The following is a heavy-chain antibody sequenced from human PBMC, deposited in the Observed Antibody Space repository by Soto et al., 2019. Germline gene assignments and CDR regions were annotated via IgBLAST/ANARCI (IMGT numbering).Heavy chain of an antibody. CDR2: ITWDSASM. D-gene: IGHD3-22*01. V-gene: IGHV3-9*01. CDR1: GFTFDDYA. J-gene: IGHJ6*02. CDR3: AKAGEDRGPPYDYGMDV. Sequence: EVQLVESGGGLVQPGRSLRLSCAASGFTFDDYAMYWVRQAPGTGLEWVSGITWDSASMGYADSVKGRFTISRDNAKNSLYLQMNSLRTEDTALYYGAKAGEDRGPPYDYGMDVWGHGTTVTVSS.